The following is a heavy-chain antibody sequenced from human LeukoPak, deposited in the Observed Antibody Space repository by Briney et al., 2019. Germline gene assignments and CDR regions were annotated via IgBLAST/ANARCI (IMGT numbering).Heavy chain of an antibody. CDR2: IRSNGINT. J-gene: IGHJ5*02. CDR1: GFSLTTYG. D-gene: IGHD3-16*01. Sequence: GGSLRLSCEVSGFSLTTYGMLWVRQAPGKGLEWVAFIRSNGINTYYGVSVKGRFTISRDISKSTLYLQMNSLTTDDTALYFCAKDRPLKGGFDPWGQGSLVIVSS. V-gene: IGHV3-30*02. CDR3: AKDRPLKGGFDP.